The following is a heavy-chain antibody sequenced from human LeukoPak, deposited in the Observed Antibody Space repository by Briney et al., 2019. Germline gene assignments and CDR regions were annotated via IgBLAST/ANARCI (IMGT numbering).Heavy chain of an antibody. Sequence: GESLKISCKGSGYSFTNYWIGWVRQIPGKGLEWMGIIYPGDSDTRYSPSFQGHVTMSADKSSSTAYLQWSSLKASDTAMYYCARFDDTVMVWWGQGTLVTVSS. V-gene: IGHV5-51*01. D-gene: IGHD5-18*01. CDR2: IYPGDSDT. J-gene: IGHJ4*02. CDR3: ARFDDTVMVW. CDR1: GYSFTNYW.